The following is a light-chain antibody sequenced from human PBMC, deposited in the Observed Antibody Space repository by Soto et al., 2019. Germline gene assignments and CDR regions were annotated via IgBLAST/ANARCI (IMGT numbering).Light chain of an antibody. CDR2: DVS. J-gene: IGLJ1*01. CDR1: SSDVGGYNY. Sequence: QSVLTQPASVSGSPGQSITISCTGTSSDVGGYNYVSWYQQHPGKAPKLMIYDVSNRPSGVSNRFSGSKSGNTASLTISGLQAEDEADYYSSSTSSSTLLYVFGTGTKLTVL. CDR3: SSTSSSTLLYV. V-gene: IGLV2-14*01.